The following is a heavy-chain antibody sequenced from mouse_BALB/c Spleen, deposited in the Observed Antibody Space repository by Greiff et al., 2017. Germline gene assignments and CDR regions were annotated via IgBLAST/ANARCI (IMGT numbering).Heavy chain of an antibody. CDR3: ARGTYYFDY. CDR1: GYTFTDYE. V-gene: IGHV1-15*01. J-gene: IGHJ2*01. Sequence: QVQLQQSGAELVRPGASVTLSCKASGYTFTDYEMHWVKQTPVHGLEWIGAIDPETGGTAYNQKFKGKATLTADKSSSTAYMELRSLTSEDSAVYYCARGTYYFDYWGQGTTLTVSS. CDR2: IDPETGGT.